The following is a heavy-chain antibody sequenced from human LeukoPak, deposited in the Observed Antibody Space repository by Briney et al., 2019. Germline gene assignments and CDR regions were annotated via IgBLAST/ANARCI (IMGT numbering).Heavy chain of an antibody. CDR3: ARDKDWAFDY. CDR1: GFTFRTYW. D-gene: IGHD3/OR15-3a*01. J-gene: IGHJ4*02. V-gene: IGHV3-48*01. Sequence: PGGSLRLSCAASGFTFRTYWMSWVRQAPGKGLEWVSYINSDSRTTSYADSVRGRFTISRDNAKNSLFLQMNSLRGEDTAVYYCARDKDWAFDYWGQGTLVTVSS. CDR2: INSDSRTT.